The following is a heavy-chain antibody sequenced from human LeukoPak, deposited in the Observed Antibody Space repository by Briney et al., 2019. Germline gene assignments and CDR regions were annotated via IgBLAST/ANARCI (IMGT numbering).Heavy chain of an antibody. Sequence: PGGSLRLSCAASGFTFSSYSMNWVRQAPGKGLEWVSSISSSSSYIYYADSVKGRFTISRDNAKNSLYLQMNSLRAEDTAVYYCARAVGGKGYFDYWGQGALVTVSS. J-gene: IGHJ4*02. CDR2: ISSSSSYI. CDR1: GFTFSSYS. CDR3: ARAVGGKGYFDY. D-gene: IGHD4-23*01. V-gene: IGHV3-21*01.